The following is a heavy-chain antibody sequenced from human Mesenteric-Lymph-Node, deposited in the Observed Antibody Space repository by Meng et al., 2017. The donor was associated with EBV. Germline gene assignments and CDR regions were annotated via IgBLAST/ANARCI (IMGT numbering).Heavy chain of an antibody. Sequence: QVPLPETGPGLAKTSETLSRTCTVNGGPINSSPYSWGWIRQPPGKELEWIGSINYSGTTYYNPSLRSRVTISVDTSKNQISLKLTTVSAADTAVYFCARHGYGDYGVDYWGQGTLVTVSS. CDR1: GGPINSSPYS. D-gene: IGHD4-17*01. CDR3: ARHGYGDYGVDY. V-gene: IGHV4-39*01. J-gene: IGHJ4*02. CDR2: INYSGTT.